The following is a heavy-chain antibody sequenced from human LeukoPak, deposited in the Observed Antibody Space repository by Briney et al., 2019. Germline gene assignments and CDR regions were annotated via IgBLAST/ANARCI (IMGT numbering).Heavy chain of an antibody. D-gene: IGHD5-12*01. CDR3: AGGYSDYDFFDS. Sequence: GGSLRLSCATSGLTFSNCVMTWVRQAPGKGLEWVSSISPSGGSTFYADSVKGRFTISRDNSKNTLYLQMSSLGAEDTAAYYCAGGYSDYDFFDSWGQGTLVTVSS. J-gene: IGHJ4*02. CDR1: GLTFSNCV. CDR2: ISPSGGST. V-gene: IGHV3-23*01.